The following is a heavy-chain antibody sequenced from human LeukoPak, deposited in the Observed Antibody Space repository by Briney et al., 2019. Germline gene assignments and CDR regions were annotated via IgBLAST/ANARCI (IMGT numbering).Heavy chain of an antibody. D-gene: IGHD6-13*01. J-gene: IGHJ4*02. CDR2: IWYDGSNE. CDR1: GFTFSNFG. Sequence: GGSLRLSCAASGFTFSNFGMHWGRQAPGEGLEWVAVIWYDGSNENYEDSVKGRFTISRDNSKNTLYLQMNSLRAEDTAVYYCARAESLAAAGTGYFDFWGQGTLVTVSS. V-gene: IGHV3-33*01. CDR3: ARAESLAAAGTGYFDF.